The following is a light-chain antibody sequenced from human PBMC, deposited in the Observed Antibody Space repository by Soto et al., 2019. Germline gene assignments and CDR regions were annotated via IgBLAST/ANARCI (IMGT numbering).Light chain of an antibody. J-gene: IGKJ3*01. CDR2: GAS. Sequence: EIVLTQSPGTLSLSPGERATLSCRASQSISSGYLAWYQQKPGQAPRLLIHGASSRATGIPDRFSDSGSGTDFTLTISRLEPEDFGVYYCQQYGNSPTFGPGTRVDIK. CDR3: QQYGNSPT. CDR1: QSISSGY. V-gene: IGKV3-20*01.